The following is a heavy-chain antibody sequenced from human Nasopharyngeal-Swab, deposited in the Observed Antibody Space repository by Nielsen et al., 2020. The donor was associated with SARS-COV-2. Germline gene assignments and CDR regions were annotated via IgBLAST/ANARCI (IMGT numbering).Heavy chain of an antibody. Sequence: WVRQAPGQGLEWMGWISAYNGNTNYAQKLQGRVTMTTDTSTSTAYMELRSLRSDDTAVYYCARDSNPDYYDSSGCKDYWGQGTLVTVSS. CDR2: ISAYNGNT. V-gene: IGHV1-18*01. CDR3: ARDSNPDYYDSSGCKDY. J-gene: IGHJ4*02. D-gene: IGHD3-22*01.